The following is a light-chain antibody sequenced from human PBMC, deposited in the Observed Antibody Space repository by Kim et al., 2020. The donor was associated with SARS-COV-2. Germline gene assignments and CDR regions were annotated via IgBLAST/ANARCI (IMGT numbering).Light chain of an antibody. CDR1: SDNIGTGYA. J-gene: IGLJ2*01. Sequence: GQSVTISSTGRSDNIGTGYAVHWYQQVPGRGPILLVYDTHNRPSGVPDRFSASRSGTSASLVIAGLQADDEADYYCQSYESSLGMIFGGGTQLTVL. CDR3: QSYESSLGMI. V-gene: IGLV1-40*01. CDR2: DTH.